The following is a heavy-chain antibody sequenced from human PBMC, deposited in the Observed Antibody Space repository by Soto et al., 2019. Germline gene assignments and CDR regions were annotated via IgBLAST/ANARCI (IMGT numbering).Heavy chain of an antibody. CDR3: ARHLIESKPTAVAGTRYYFDY. CDR1: GGSISSSSYY. D-gene: IGHD6-19*01. Sequence: SETLSLTCTVSGGSISSSSYYWGWIRQPPGKGLEWIGSIYYSGSTYYNPSLKSRVTISVDTSKNQFSMKLSSVTAADTAVYYCARHLIESKPTAVAGTRYYFDYWGQGTLVTVSS. CDR2: IYYSGST. J-gene: IGHJ4*02. V-gene: IGHV4-39*01.